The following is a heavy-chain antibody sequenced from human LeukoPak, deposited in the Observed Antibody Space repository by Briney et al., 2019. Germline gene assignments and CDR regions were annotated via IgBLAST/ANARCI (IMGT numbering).Heavy chain of an antibody. CDR2: ISYDGSNK. J-gene: IGHJ4*02. V-gene: IGHV3-30-3*01. CDR3: ARDRDYYDSSGYYSFPDY. Sequence: GGSLRLSCAASGFTFDDYAMHWVRQAPGKGLEWVAVISYDGSNKYYADSVKGRFTISRDNSKNTLYLQMNSLRAEDTAVYYCARDRDYYDSSGYYSFPDYWGQGTLVTVSS. D-gene: IGHD3-22*01. CDR1: GFTFDDYA.